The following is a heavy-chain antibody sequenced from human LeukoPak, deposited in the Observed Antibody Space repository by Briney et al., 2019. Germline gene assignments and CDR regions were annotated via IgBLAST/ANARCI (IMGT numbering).Heavy chain of an antibody. CDR2: FDPEDGET. V-gene: IGHV1-24*01. D-gene: IGHD3-16*01. J-gene: IGHJ6*03. Sequence: ASVTVSCKVSGYTLTELSMHWVRQAPGKGLEWMGGFDPEDGETIYAQKFQGRVTMTEGTSTDTAYMELSSLRSEDTAVYYCATGIPFMILPQRGVHMDVWGKGTTVTVSS. CDR3: ATGIPFMILPQRGVHMDV. CDR1: GYTLTELS.